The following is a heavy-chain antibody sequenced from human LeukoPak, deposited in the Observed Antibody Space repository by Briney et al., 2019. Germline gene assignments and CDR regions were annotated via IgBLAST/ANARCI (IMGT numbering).Heavy chain of an antibody. Sequence: GALRLSCAASGFTFSSYWRSWVRQAPGKGLEWVADIKQDGSEKYYVDSVKGRFTISRDNAKNSLYLQMNSLRAEDTAVYYCARDLSYYYDSSGSAAWGQGTLVTVSS. CDR2: IKQDGSEK. V-gene: IGHV3-7*01. J-gene: IGHJ5*02. CDR1: GFTFSSYW. D-gene: IGHD3-22*01. CDR3: ARDLSYYYDSSGSAA.